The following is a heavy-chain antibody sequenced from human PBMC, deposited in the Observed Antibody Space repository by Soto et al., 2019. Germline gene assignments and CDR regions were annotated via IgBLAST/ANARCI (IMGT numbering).Heavy chain of an antibody. CDR3: ARDSGWPILNFDN. CDR1: DFDFSSYG. Sequence: GGSLRLSCAASDFDFSSYGIHWVRQAPGKGLEWVAASSYDGRETFYADSARGRFTVSKEMSKNTAFLQMNALRHEDTAVYFCARDSGWPILNFDNWGQGTPVTVSS. J-gene: IGHJ4*02. V-gene: IGHV3-30*03. D-gene: IGHD3-10*01. CDR2: SSYDGRET.